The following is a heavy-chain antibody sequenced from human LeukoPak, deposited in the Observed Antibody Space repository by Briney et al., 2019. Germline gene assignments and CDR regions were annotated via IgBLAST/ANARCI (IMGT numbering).Heavy chain of an antibody. CDR3: ARARGSYDLFDY. V-gene: IGHV3-74*01. Sequence: GGALILSCSAPGFNFSSYWRQWGRQAPAKGPVWVSRINTDGRSTSYADSVKGRFTISRDNAKNTLYLQMNSLRAEDTAVYYCARARGSYDLFDYWGQGTLVTVSS. D-gene: IGHD1-26*01. CDR1: GFNFSSYW. CDR2: INTDGRST. J-gene: IGHJ4*02.